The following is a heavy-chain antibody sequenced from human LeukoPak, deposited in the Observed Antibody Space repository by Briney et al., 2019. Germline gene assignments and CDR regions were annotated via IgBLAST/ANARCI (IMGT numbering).Heavy chain of an antibody. V-gene: IGHV1-18*01. CDR1: GYTFTSYG. D-gene: IGHD3-22*01. Sequence: ASVKVSCKASGYTFTSYGISWVRQAPGQGLEWMGWISAYNGNTNYAQKLQGRVTMTTDTSTSTAYMELRSLRSDDTAVYFCARDTASAYYYDTTIYYDFSGGPDFWGQGTLVSVSS. CDR3: ARDTASAYYYDTTIYYDFSGGPDF. CDR2: ISAYNGNT. J-gene: IGHJ4*02.